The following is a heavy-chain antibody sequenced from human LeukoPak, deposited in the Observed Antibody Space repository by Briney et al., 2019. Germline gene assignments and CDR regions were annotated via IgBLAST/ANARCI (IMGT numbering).Heavy chain of an antibody. CDR3: ARGSANYYYMDV. Sequence: SETLSLTCTVSGGSISSSNYYWGRIRQPPGKGLEWIGSIYYSGSTDYNPSLKSRVAISVDTSKNQFSLKLSSVTAADTAMYYCARGSANYYYMDVWGKGTTVTVSS. J-gene: IGHJ6*03. V-gene: IGHV4-39*01. CDR2: IYYSGST. CDR1: GGSISSSNYY.